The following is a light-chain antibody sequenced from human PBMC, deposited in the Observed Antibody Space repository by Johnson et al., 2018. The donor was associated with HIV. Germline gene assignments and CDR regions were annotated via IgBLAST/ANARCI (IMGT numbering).Light chain of an antibody. CDR2: DND. J-gene: IGLJ1*01. Sequence: QLVLTQPPSVSAAPGQKVTISCSGSSSNIGNNYVSWYQHLPGTAPKLLIYDNDKRPSGIPDRFSGSRYGPSATLGITGLQTGDEADYYCGTWDSSLSAGVFGTGTKVTVL. CDR1: SSNIGNNY. V-gene: IGLV1-51*01. CDR3: GTWDSSLSAGV.